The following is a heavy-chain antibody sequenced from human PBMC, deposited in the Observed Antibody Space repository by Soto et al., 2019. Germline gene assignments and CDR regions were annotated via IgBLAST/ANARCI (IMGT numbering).Heavy chain of an antibody. Sequence: SETLSLTCAVYGGSFSDYYWTWIRQPPGKGLEWIGEINDSESTNYNPSLESRVTMSVDTSKNQFSLKLSSVTAADTAVYYCARGTCTSRYFSASGGTWFDPWGQGTLVTVS. CDR3: ARGTCTSRYFSASGGTWFDP. J-gene: IGHJ5*02. CDR1: GGSFSDYY. V-gene: IGHV4-34*01. CDR2: INDSEST. D-gene: IGHD3-9*01.